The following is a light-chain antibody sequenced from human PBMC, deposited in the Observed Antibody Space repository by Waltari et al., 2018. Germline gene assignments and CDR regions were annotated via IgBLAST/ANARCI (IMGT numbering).Light chain of an antibody. J-gene: IGKJ4*01. CDR2: AAS. CDR3: QQSYSTSFT. CDR1: QSISSY. V-gene: IGKV1-39*01. Sequence: DIQMTQSPSSLSASVGDRVTITCRASQSISSYLNWYQQKPGKAPKLLIYAASSLHSGVPSRFSGSGSGKDFTLTISSLQPEDFATYYCQQSYSTSFTVGGGTKVEIK.